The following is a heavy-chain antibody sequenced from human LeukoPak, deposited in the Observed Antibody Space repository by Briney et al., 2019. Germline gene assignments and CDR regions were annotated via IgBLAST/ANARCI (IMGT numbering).Heavy chain of an antibody. J-gene: IGHJ5*02. CDR3: CGSEGYGSPDNRFDP. Sequence: GGSLRLSCAASGFTFSTYNMNWVRQAPGKGLEWVSSISSSSSYIYYADSVKGRFTISRDNAKNSLYLQMNSLRVDDTAVYYCCGSEGYGSPDNRFDPWGQGTLVTVSS. V-gene: IGHV3-21*01. CDR2: ISSSSSYI. D-gene: IGHD6-13*01. CDR1: GFTFSTYN.